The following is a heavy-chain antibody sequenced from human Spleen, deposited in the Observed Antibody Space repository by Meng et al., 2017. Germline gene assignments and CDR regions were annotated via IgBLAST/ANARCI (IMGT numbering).Heavy chain of an antibody. Sequence: ASVKVSCKASGYTFTSYGISWVRQAPGQGLEWMGWISAYNGNTNYAQKLQGRVTMTTDTSTSTAYMELRSLRSDDTAVYYCARGGSPDYYVPGLAKYWGQGTQVTVSS. V-gene: IGHV1-18*01. CDR2: ISAYNGNT. D-gene: IGHD3-10*02. J-gene: IGHJ4*01. CDR3: ARGGSPDYYVPGLAKY. CDR1: GYTFTSYG.